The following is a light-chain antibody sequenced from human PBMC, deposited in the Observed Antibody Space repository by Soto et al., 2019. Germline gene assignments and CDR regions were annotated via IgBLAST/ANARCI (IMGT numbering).Light chain of an antibody. CDR2: DAS. CDR1: QSVTNY. CDR3: QVFDGSLWT. V-gene: IGKV3-20*01. J-gene: IGKJ1*01. Sequence: EIVLTQSPGTLSLSPGERATLSCRASQSVTNYIAWYQQRPGQAPRLLIYDASGRATGIPDRFSGSGSGTDFTLTISRLEPEDFAVYYCQVFDGSLWTFGQGTKVDIK.